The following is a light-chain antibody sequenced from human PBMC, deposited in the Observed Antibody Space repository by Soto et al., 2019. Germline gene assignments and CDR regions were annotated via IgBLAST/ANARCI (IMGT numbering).Light chain of an antibody. CDR3: GSYSSTDTPFV. V-gene: IGLV2-14*01. CDR2: EVT. Sequence: LAQPSSVSGSPGQSITISCTGTSTDVGGYNYVSWYQHHSGKAPRLLIYEVTNRPSGISDRFSGSKSVNTASLTISGLQAEDESDYYCGSYSSTDTPFVFGTGTKVTVL. J-gene: IGLJ1*01. CDR1: STDVGGYNY.